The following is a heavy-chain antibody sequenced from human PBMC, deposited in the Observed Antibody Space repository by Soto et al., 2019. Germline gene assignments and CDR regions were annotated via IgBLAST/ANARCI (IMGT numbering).Heavy chain of an antibody. V-gene: IGHV3-30*18. D-gene: IGHD6-13*01. Sequence: QVQLVESGGGVVQPGRSLRLSCAASGFTFSSYGMHWVRQAPGKGLEWVAVISYDGSNKYYADSVKGRFTISRDNSKNTLYLQMNSLRAEDTAVYYCAKPSVSSSWYEHWGQGTLVTVSS. CDR2: ISYDGSNK. CDR3: AKPSVSSSWYEH. CDR1: GFTFSSYG. J-gene: IGHJ5*02.